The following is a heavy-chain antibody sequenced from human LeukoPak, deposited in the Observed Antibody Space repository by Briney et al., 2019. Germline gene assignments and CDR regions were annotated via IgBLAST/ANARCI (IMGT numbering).Heavy chain of an antibody. V-gene: IGHV4-34*01. CDR1: GGSFSGYY. J-gene: IGHJ4*02. Sequence: PSETLSLTCAVYGGSFSGYYWSWIRQPPGKGLEWIGEINHSGSTNYNPSLKSRVTISVDTSKNQFSLKLSSVTAADTAVYYCARVDCSSTSYYIVDYWGQGTLVTVSS. CDR3: ARVDCSSTSYYIVDY. CDR2: INHSGST. D-gene: IGHD2-2*02.